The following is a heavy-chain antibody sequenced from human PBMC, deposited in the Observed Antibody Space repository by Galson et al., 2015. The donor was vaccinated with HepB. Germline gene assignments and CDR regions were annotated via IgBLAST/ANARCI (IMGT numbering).Heavy chain of an antibody. J-gene: IGHJ6*02. Sequence: SVKVSCKASGYTFTSYYMHWVRQAPGQGLEWMGIINPSGGSTTYEQTFQGRVTMTRDTSTSTVYMEVSSLRSDDKAVYYCARPLYSSGWYSGYYYGMDVWGQGTTVTVSS. V-gene: IGHV1-46*01. CDR1: GYTFTSYY. D-gene: IGHD6-19*01. CDR2: INPSGGST. CDR3: ARPLYSSGWYSGYYYGMDV.